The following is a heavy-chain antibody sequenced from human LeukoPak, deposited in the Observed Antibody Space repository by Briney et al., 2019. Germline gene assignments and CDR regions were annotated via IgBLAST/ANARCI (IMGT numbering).Heavy chain of an antibody. CDR3: ARVAAAAGIINWFDP. V-gene: IGHV4-59*01. D-gene: IGHD6-13*01. J-gene: IGHJ5*02. Sequence: KPSETLSLTCTVSGGSISSYYWSWLRQPPGKGLEWIGYIYYSGSTNYNPSLKSRVTISVDTSKNQFSLKLSSVTAADTAVYYCARVAAAAGIINWFDPWGQGTLVTVSS. CDR2: IYYSGST. CDR1: GGSISSYY.